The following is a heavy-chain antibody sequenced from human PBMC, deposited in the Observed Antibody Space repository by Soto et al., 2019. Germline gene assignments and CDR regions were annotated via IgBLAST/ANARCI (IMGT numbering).Heavy chain of an antibody. J-gene: IGHJ4*02. D-gene: IGHD3-10*01. V-gene: IGHV4-34*01. CDR1: GGSFSGYY. CDR2: INHSGST. CDR3: ARGARNYYGSGSYVY. Sequence: PSETLSLTCAVYGGSFSGYYWSWIRQPPGKGLEWIGEINHSGSTNYNPSLKSRVTIPVDTSKNQFSLKLSSVTAADTAVYYCARGARNYYGSGSYVYWGQGTLVTVSS.